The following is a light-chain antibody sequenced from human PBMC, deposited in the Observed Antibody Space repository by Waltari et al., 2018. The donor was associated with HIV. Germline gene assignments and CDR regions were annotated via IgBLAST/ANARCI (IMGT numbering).Light chain of an antibody. Sequence: SSELTQDPAVSVALGQTVRITCQGDSLRSYYASWYQQKPGQAPVLVIYGKNNRPSGIPDLVSGASSGNTASVTITGAQAEDGADYYCNSRDSSGNHYVFGTGTKVTVL. J-gene: IGLJ1*01. CDR1: SLRSYY. V-gene: IGLV3-19*01. CDR3: NSRDSSGNHYV. CDR2: GKN.